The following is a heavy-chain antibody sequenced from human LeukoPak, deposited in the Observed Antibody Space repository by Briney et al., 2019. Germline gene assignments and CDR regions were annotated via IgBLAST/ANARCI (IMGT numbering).Heavy chain of an antibody. V-gene: IGHV3-74*01. CDR2: INSDGSWT. CDR3: VSFYETY. CDR1: GNYW. D-gene: IGHD2-2*01. J-gene: IGHJ4*02. Sequence: PGGSQRLSCAASGNYWMHWVRQAPGKGLVWVSHINSDGSWTSYADSVKGRFTISKDNAKSTVYLQMNNLRAEDTAVYYCVSFYETYWGRGTLVTVSS.